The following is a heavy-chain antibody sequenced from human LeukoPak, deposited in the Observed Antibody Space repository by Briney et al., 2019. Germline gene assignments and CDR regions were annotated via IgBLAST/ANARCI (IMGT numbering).Heavy chain of an antibody. D-gene: IGHD3-3*01. CDR1: GFTFSSYS. J-gene: IGHJ4*02. CDR2: ISSSGSTI. Sequence: GGSLRLSCAASGFTFSSYSMNWARQAPGKGLEWVSYISSSGSTIYYADSVKGRFTISRDNAKNSLYLQMNSLRAEDTAVYYCASLFLGGDDYWGQGTLVTVSS. CDR3: ASLFLGGDDY. V-gene: IGHV3-48*01.